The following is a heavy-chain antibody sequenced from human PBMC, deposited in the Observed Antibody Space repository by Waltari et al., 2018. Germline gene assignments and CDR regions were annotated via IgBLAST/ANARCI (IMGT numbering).Heavy chain of an antibody. CDR3: ASGGGYTNGWDY. Sequence: QPLLQESGPGLVKPSETLSLTCSVSGDSLSSRNYFWGWIRQPPGKGLQWIGSIDYPGNTYYNPSLKSRLTISLDTSKNQFSPKLTSVTAADTAVYFCASGGGYTNGWDYWGQGTPVTVSS. V-gene: IGHV4-39*07. CDR1: GDSLSSRNYF. J-gene: IGHJ4*02. D-gene: IGHD2-8*01. CDR2: IDYPGNT.